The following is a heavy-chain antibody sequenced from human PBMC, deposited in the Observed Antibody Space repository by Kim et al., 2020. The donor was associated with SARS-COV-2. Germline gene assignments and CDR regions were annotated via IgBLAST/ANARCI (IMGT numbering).Heavy chain of an antibody. CDR2: IYYSGST. V-gene: IGHV4-39*07. Sequence: SETLSLTCTVSGGSISSSSYYWGWIRQPPGKGLEWIGSIYYSGSTYYNPSLKSRVTISVDTSKNQFSLKLSSVTAADTAVYYCASVITMVRGVHNWFDPWGQGTLVTVSS. J-gene: IGHJ5*02. D-gene: IGHD3-10*01. CDR1: GGSISSSSYY. CDR3: ASVITMVRGVHNWFDP.